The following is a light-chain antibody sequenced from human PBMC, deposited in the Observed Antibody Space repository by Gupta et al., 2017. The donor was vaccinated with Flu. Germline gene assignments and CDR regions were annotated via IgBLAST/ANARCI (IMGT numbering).Light chain of an antibody. V-gene: IGLV3-25*02. Sequence: SYELTQPPSVSVSPGQTARSTCSGDALPKQFAYWYQQKPGQAPVLVIYKDNERPSGIPERFSGSSSGTTVTLTISGVQAEDEADYYCQSADTSGTYRVFGGGTKVSVL. J-gene: IGLJ3*02. CDR1: ALPKQF. CDR2: KDN. CDR3: QSADTSGTYRV.